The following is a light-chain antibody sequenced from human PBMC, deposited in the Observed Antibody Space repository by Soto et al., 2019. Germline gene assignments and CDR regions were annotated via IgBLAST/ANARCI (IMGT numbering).Light chain of an antibody. V-gene: IGLV2-11*01. CDR3: CSYAGSAFVV. Sequence: QSVLTQPRSVSGSHGQSVTISCTGTSSDVGGYNYVSWYQQHPGKAPKHMIYDVSKRPSGVPDRFSGSKSGDTASLTISGLQAEDEADYYCCSYAGSAFVVFGGGTKLTVL. J-gene: IGLJ2*01. CDR1: SSDVGGYNY. CDR2: DVS.